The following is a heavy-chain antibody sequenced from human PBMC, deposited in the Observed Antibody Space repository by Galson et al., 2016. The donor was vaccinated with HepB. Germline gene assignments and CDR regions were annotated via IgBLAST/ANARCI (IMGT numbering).Heavy chain of an antibody. V-gene: IGHV4-4*07. CDR2: IFASGTT. CDR3: ARRRPATNPHYFDF. D-gene: IGHD1-26*01. J-gene: IGHJ4*02. Sequence: ETLSLTCIISGGSISTHYWSWIRQPAGKGLEWIGHIFASGTTTYNASLKARVTMSLDTSQNQSSLKLISVTAADTAVYYCARRRPATNPHYFDFWGQGILVTVSS. CDR1: GGSISTHY.